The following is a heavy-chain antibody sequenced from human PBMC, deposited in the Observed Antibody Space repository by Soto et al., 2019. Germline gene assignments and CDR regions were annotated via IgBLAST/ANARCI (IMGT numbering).Heavy chain of an antibody. V-gene: IGHV4-4*02. D-gene: IGHD3-10*01. CDR2: IYHSGST. CDR1: GGSISSSNW. Sequence: QVQLQESGPGLVKPSGTLSLTCAVSGGSISSSNWWSWVRQPPGKGLEWIGEIYHSGSTNYNPSLKSRITISVDKSKDQFSLKLSSVTGADTAVYYCARSRYGLGSYAYYDYFYGMDVWGQGTTVTVSS. CDR3: ARSRYGLGSYAYYDYFYGMDV. J-gene: IGHJ6*02.